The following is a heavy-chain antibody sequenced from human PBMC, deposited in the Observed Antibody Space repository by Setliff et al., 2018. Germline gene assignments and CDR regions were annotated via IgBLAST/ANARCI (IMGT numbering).Heavy chain of an antibody. CDR1: DGSISDYY. CDR2: VFASGTT. CDR3: ARASFSGTYPPFGFDY. V-gene: IGHV4-4*08. Sequence: SETLSLTCTVSDGSISDYYWGWIRQSPGNGLEWIGYVFASGTTNYNPSLKSRVTISVDTSKSLFSLRLTSVTAADTAVYFCARASFSGTYPPFGFDYWGQGTLVTAPQ. J-gene: IGHJ4*02. D-gene: IGHD1-26*01.